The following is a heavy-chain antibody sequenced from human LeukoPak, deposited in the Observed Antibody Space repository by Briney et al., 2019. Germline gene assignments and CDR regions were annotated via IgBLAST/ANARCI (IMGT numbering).Heavy chain of an antibody. CDR1: GGSFSSYY. V-gene: IGHV4-59*08. J-gene: IGHJ4*02. D-gene: IGHD6-6*01. CDR2: IYNSGST. CDR3: ARAMSIAARLQTIFDY. Sequence: SETLSLTCTVSGGSFSSYYWSWIRQPPGKGLEWIGYIYNSGSTNYNPSLKSRVTISVDTSKNQFSLNLTSVTAADTAVYYCARAMSIAARLQTIFDYWGQGTLVTVSS.